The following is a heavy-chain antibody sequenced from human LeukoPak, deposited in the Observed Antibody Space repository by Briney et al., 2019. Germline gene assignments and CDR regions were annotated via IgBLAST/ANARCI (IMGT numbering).Heavy chain of an antibody. D-gene: IGHD2-15*01. V-gene: IGHV3-30*18. J-gene: IGHJ5*02. CDR3: AKGLHTSSWYGNWFDP. CDR1: GFSFSTFA. Sequence: GRPLRLSCGASGFSFSTFAMHWVRQTPDKGLEWVAVFSSDGSKEIYADSVKGRFTISRDNSKNTLYLRMNNLTPEDTAVYYCAKGLHTSSWYGNWFDPWGQGTLVTVSS. CDR2: FSSDGSKE.